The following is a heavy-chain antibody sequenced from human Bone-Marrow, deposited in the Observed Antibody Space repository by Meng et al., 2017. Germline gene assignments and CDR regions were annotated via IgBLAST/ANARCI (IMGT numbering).Heavy chain of an antibody. J-gene: IGHJ4*02. CDR2: INPKSGDT. V-gene: IGHV1-2*06. CDR3: ARDEDISAAGKLFGDY. D-gene: IGHD6-13*01. Sequence: GESLKISCKASGYTFPDYWLHWVRRAPGQGLEWMGRINPKSGDTHYAQRFQGRVTMTWDTSISTAYMELSGLRSDDTAMYYCARDEDISAAGKLFGDYWGQGTLVTVSS. CDR1: GYTFPDYW.